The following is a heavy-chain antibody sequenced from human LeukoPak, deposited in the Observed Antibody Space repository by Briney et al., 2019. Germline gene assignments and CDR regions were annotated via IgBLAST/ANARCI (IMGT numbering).Heavy chain of an antibody. V-gene: IGHV4-34*01. D-gene: IGHD3-3*01. CDR3: ASRSTIFGVSGFDY. CDR1: GGSFSGYY. J-gene: IGHJ4*02. CDR2: INHSGST. Sequence: PSETLSLTCAVYGGSFSGYYWGWIRQPPGKGLEWIGEINHSGSTNYNPSLKSRVTISVDTSKNQFSLKLSSVTAADTAVYYCASRSTIFGVSGFDYWGQGTLVTVSS.